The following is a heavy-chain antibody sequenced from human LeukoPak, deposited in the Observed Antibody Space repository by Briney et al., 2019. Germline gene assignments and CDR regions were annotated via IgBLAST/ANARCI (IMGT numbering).Heavy chain of an antibody. CDR1: GYTFTSYY. V-gene: IGHV1-46*01. Sequence: ASVKVSCKASGYTFTSYYMHWVRQAPGQGLEWMGIINPSGGSTSYAQKFQGRVTMTRDMSTSTVYMELSSLRSEDTAMYYCARHSYYDFWSGYYIDYWGQGTLVTVSS. D-gene: IGHD3-3*01. J-gene: IGHJ4*02. CDR3: ARHSYYDFWSGYYIDY. CDR2: INPSGGST.